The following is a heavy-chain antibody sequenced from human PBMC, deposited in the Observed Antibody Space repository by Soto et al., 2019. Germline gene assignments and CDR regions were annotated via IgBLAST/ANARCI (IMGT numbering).Heavy chain of an antibody. CDR1: GFSLSTSGVG. D-gene: IGHD3-10*01. J-gene: IGHJ5*02. Sequence: QITLKESGPTLVKPTQTLTLTCTFSGFSLSTSGVGVGWLRQPPGKALEWIALIFWDDEKRYSPYLKSRLTITKDTSKNQVVLTITNMDPVDTATYFCAHRRRTLRFGELTRSTNWFDPWGQGTLFTVSS. CDR3: AHRRRTLRFGELTRSTNWFDP. V-gene: IGHV2-5*02. CDR2: IFWDDEK.